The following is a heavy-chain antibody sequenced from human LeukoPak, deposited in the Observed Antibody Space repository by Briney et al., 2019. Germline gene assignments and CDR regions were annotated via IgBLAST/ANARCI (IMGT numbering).Heavy chain of an antibody. Sequence: GGSLRLSCAASGFTFSSYTMNWVRQAPGKGLEWVSSISSITSYIYYADSVKGRFTLSRDNPKNSLYLQMNSLRAEDTAVYYCARDRYGDYSIDYWGQGTLVTVSS. D-gene: IGHD4-17*01. CDR3: ARDRYGDYSIDY. V-gene: IGHV3-21*01. CDR2: ISSITSYI. J-gene: IGHJ4*02. CDR1: GFTFSSYT.